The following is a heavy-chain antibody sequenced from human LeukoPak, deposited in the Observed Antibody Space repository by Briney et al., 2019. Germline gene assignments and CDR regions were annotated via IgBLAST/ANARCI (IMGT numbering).Heavy chain of an antibody. CDR1: GYTFTSYY. CDR3: ARGTPTYYYYYDMDV. CDR2: INPSGGSA. V-gene: IGHV1-46*01. Sequence: ASVKVSCKASGYTFTSYYIHWVRQGPGQGLEWMGIINPSGGSASYAQKFQGRVTMTSDTSTSTVYTELSSLRSEDTAVYHCARGTPTYYYYYDMDVWGQGTTVTVSS. D-gene: IGHD1-1*01. J-gene: IGHJ6*02.